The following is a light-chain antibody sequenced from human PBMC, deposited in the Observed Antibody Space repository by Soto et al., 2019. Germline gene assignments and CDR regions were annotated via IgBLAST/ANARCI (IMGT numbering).Light chain of an antibody. J-gene: IGKJ3*01. CDR3: QQRSNWPP. CDR1: QSVSSY. V-gene: IGKV3-11*01. Sequence: EIVLTQSPATLSLSPGERATLSCRASQSVSSYLAWYQHKPGQAPRLLIYDASNRATGIPARFSGSVSGTDFTLTFSSLEPEDFAVYYCQQRSNWPPFGPGTKVDIK. CDR2: DAS.